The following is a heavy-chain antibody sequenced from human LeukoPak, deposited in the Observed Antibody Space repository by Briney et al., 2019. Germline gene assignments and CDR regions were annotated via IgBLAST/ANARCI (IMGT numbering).Heavy chain of an antibody. D-gene: IGHD3-22*01. Sequence: ASVKVSCKASGYTFTGYYMHWVRQAPGQGLEWLGWSNPNSGGTNYAQKFQGRVTMTRDTSISTAYMELSRLRSDDTAVYYCARGSMIVVVRDSDWYFDLWGRGTLVTVSS. J-gene: IGHJ2*01. V-gene: IGHV1-2*02. CDR1: GYTFTGYY. CDR2: SNPNSGGT. CDR3: ARGSMIVVVRDSDWYFDL.